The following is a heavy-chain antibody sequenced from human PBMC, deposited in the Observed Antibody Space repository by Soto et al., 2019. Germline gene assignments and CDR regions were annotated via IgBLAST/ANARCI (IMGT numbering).Heavy chain of an antibody. Sequence: GVSLRLSCAASGFTFSSYAMSWVRQAPGKGLEWVSAISGSGGSTYYADSVKGRFTISRDNSKNTLYLQMNSLRAEDTAVYYCAKGPRGSYYNFDYWGQGTLVTVSS. V-gene: IGHV3-23*01. J-gene: IGHJ4*02. CDR3: AKGPRGSYYNFDY. CDR2: ISGSGGST. D-gene: IGHD1-26*01. CDR1: GFTFSSYA.